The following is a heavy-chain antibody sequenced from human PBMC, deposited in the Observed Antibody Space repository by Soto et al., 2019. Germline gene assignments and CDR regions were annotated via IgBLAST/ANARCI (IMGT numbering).Heavy chain of an antibody. Sequence: EVQLVESGGGLVKPGGSLRLSCAASGFTFSSYSMNWVRQAPGKGLEWVSSISSSSSYIYYADSVKGRFTISRDNAKNSLYLQMTSLRAEDTAVYYCARDRTGPEDSNYIDYWGQGTLVTVSS. CDR1: GFTFSSYS. D-gene: IGHD4-4*01. CDR3: ARDRTGPEDSNYIDY. V-gene: IGHV3-21*01. J-gene: IGHJ4*02. CDR2: ISSSSSYI.